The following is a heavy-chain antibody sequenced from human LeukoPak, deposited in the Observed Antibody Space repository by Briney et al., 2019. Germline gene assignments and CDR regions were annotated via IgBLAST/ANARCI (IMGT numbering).Heavy chain of an antibody. J-gene: IGHJ3*02. CDR2: ISSNGGST. V-gene: IGHV3-64*01. D-gene: IGHD3-22*01. Sequence: PGGSLRLSCAASGFTFSSYAMHWVRQAPGKGREYVSAISSNGGSTYYANSVKGRFTISRDNSKNTLYLQMGSLRAEDMAVYYCARDKDSSGYFYDAFDIWGQGTMVTVSS. CDR1: GFTFSSYA. CDR3: ARDKDSSGYFYDAFDI.